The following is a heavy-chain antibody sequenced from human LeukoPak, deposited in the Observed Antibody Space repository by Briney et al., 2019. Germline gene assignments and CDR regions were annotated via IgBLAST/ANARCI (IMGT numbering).Heavy chain of an antibody. CDR2: LTGTGRTT. Sequence: GGSLRLSCAASGFPFSSYAMSWVRQAPAQGLEWVSALTGTGRTTYYADSVKGRFTISRDNSKNTLYLQMSSLRVEDTAVYYCARGRGYLMTDPEYWGQGTLVTVSS. CDR3: ARGRGYLMTDPEY. D-gene: IGHD2-21*02. V-gene: IGHV3-23*01. CDR1: GFPFSSYA. J-gene: IGHJ4*02.